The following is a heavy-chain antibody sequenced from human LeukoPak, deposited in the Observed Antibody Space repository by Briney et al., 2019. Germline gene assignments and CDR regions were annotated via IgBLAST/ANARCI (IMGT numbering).Heavy chain of an antibody. Sequence: ASVKVSCKASGYTFTSYYLHWVRQAPGQGLEWMGIINPSAGSTSYAQKFQGRVTMTRDTSTSTVYMELSSPRSGDTAVYYCARDLGGDYFDFWGQGTLVTVSS. D-gene: IGHD4-17*01. CDR1: GYTFTSYY. V-gene: IGHV1-46*01. J-gene: IGHJ4*02. CDR2: INPSAGST. CDR3: ARDLGGDYFDF.